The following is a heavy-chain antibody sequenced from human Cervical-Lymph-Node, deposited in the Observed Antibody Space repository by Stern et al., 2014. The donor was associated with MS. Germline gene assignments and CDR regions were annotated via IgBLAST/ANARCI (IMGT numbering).Heavy chain of an antibody. V-gene: IGHV1-46*01. CDR2: INPSDGGR. Sequence: QVQLVQSGAEVTKPGASVKVSCKTSGYNFTNYFIHWVRQAPGEGLEWMGIINPSDGGRRYAQKYQGRITLTRDGSTTTVYMEISSLTSSDTAVYYCARTSYGANSLQLDFWGQGTLFTVS. J-gene: IGHJ4*02. CDR3: ARTSYGANSLQLDF. D-gene: IGHD4/OR15-4a*01. CDR1: GYNFTNYF.